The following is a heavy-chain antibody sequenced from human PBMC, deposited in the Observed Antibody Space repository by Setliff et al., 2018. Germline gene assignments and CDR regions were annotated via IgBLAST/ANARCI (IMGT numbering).Heavy chain of an antibody. Sequence: GESLKISCKGSGYRFTSYWIRWVRQMPGKGLEWMGLIYPGDSDTRYSPSFRGQVTISADKSISSAYLQWRSLKASDTAMYYCARVGSQGGYYFDSWGQGTLVTVSS. D-gene: IGHD3-10*01. V-gene: IGHV5-51*01. CDR2: IYPGDSDT. CDR1: GYRFTSYW. J-gene: IGHJ4*02. CDR3: ARVGSQGGYYFDS.